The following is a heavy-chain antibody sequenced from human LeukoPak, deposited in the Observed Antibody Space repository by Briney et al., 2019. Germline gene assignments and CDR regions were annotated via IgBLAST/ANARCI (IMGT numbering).Heavy chain of an antibody. CDR1: GYTFNSYG. V-gene: IGHV1-2*02. D-gene: IGHD1-26*01. CDR2: INPNSGGT. J-gene: IGHJ4*02. CDR3: ARHPYSGSYHFDY. Sequence: GASVKVSCKASGYTFNSYGLTWVRQAPGQGLEWMGWINPNSGGTNSAQKFQGRVSMTRDTSISTAYMELSRLTSDDTAVYYCARHPYSGSYHFDYWGQGTLVTVSS.